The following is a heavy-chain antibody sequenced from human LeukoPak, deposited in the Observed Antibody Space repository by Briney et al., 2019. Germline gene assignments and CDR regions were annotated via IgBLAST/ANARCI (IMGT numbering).Heavy chain of an antibody. V-gene: IGHV4-59*01. Sequence: SETLSLTCTVSGGSISSYYWSWIRQPPGKGLEWIGYIYYSGSTNYNPSLKSRATISVDTSKNQFPLKLSSVTAADTAVYYCARTDYDFWSGPRNWFDPWGQGTLVTVSS. CDR2: IYYSGST. CDR3: ARTDYDFWSGPRNWFDP. CDR1: GGSISSYY. D-gene: IGHD3-3*01. J-gene: IGHJ5*02.